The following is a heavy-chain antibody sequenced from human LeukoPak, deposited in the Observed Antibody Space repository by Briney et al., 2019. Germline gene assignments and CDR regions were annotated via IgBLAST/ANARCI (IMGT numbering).Heavy chain of an antibody. V-gene: IGHV3-48*02. D-gene: IGHD3-22*01. Sequence: GGSLRLSCTASGFTFSSFGMNWVRQAPGKGLEWVSYIGSGSSAIYYADSVKGRFTISRGNAKNSLFLQMNSLRDEDAAVYYCARASRSGYDYWGQGTLVTVSS. J-gene: IGHJ4*02. CDR3: ARASRSGYDY. CDR1: GFTFSSFG. CDR2: IGSGSSAI.